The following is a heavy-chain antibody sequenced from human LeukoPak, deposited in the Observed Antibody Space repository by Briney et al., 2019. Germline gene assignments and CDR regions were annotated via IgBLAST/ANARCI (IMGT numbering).Heavy chain of an antibody. D-gene: IGHD2-15*01. Sequence: PSETLSLTCAVYGGSFSGYYWSWIRQPPGKGLEWIGETNHSGSTNYNPSLKSRVTISVDTSKNQFSLKLSSVTAADTAVYYCASRPVVVAATSDYWGQGTLVTVSS. V-gene: IGHV4-34*01. J-gene: IGHJ4*02. CDR2: TNHSGST. CDR1: GGSFSGYY. CDR3: ASRPVVVAATSDY.